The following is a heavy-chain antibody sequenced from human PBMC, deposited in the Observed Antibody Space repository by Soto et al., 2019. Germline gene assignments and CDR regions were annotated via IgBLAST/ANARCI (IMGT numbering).Heavy chain of an antibody. CDR1: GGSISSGGYS. CDR3: ARGGVDYYDSSGYYFSPYYFDY. V-gene: IGHV4-30-2*01. Sequence: QLQLQESGSGLVKPSQTLSLTCAVSGGSISSGGYSWSWIRQPPGKGLEWIGYIYHSGSTYYNPSLNSRVTRSVDRSKNQFSLKLSSVTAADTAVYYCARGGVDYYDSSGYYFSPYYFDYWGQGTLVTVSS. CDR2: IYHSGST. D-gene: IGHD3-22*01. J-gene: IGHJ4*02.